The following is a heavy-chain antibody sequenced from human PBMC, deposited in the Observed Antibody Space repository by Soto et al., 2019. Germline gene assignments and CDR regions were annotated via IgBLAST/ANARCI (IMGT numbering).Heavy chain of an antibody. V-gene: IGHV3-23*01. CDR1: GFTFSSYA. D-gene: IGHD3-22*01. CDR2: ISGSGGST. J-gene: IGHJ3*02. Sequence: VGSLRLSCAASGFTFSSYAMSWVRQAPGKGLEWVSAISGSGGSTYYADSVKGRFTISRDNSKNTLYLQMNSLRAEDTAVYYCAKDTYYYDSSGYYPDAFDIWGQGTMVTVSS. CDR3: AKDTYYYDSSGYYPDAFDI.